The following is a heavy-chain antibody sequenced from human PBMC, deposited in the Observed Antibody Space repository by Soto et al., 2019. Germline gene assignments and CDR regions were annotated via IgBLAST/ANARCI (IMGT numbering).Heavy chain of an antibody. D-gene: IGHD2-2*01. Sequence: SVNVSCKDSGGTFISYAISWVRRAPGQGLEWMGGIIPIFGTANYAQKFQGRVTITADESTSTAYMELSSLRSEDTAVYYCARDHGCSSTRCSTGWGQGTLVTVSS. CDR1: GGTFISYA. V-gene: IGHV1-69*13. CDR3: ARDHGCSSTRCSTG. J-gene: IGHJ4*02. CDR2: IIPIFGTA.